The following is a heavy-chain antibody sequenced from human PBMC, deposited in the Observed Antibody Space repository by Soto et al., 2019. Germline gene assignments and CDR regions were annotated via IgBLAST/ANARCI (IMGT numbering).Heavy chain of an antibody. D-gene: IGHD1-7*01. CDR3: AKDTGYNWNYVPDDY. Sequence: QVQLVGSGGGVVQPGRSLRLSCAASGFTFSSYGMHWVRQAPGKGLEWVAVISYDGSNKYYADSVKGRFTISRDNSKNTLYLQMNSLRAEDTAVYYCAKDTGYNWNYVPDDYWGQGTLVTVSS. CDR1: GFTFSSYG. V-gene: IGHV3-30*18. J-gene: IGHJ4*02. CDR2: ISYDGSNK.